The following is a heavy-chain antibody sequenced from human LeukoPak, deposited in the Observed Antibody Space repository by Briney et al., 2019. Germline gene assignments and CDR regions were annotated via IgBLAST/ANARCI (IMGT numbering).Heavy chain of an antibody. CDR1: GFTFSGYW. V-gene: IGHV3-74*01. J-gene: IGHJ4*02. D-gene: IGHD1-26*01. CDR3: ARDSRWYRGRYYDEGVDY. Sequence: GGSLRLSGAASGFTFSGYWMHWVRQAPGTGLVWVSRINSDGSSTSYADSVKGRFTISRDNAKNTLYLQMYSLRAEDTAVYYCARDSRWYRGRYYDEGVDYWGQGTLVTVSS. CDR2: INSDGSST.